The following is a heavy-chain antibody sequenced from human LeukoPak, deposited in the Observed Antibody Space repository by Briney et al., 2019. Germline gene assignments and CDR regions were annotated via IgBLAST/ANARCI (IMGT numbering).Heavy chain of an antibody. CDR1: GFTFSSYS. Sequence: PGGSLRLSCAASGFTFSSYSMNWVRQAPGKGLEWVSSISSSSSYIYYADSVEGRFTISRDNAKNSLYPQMNSLRAEDTAIYYCAKAATTPYCSSTSCLGVVDVWGKGTTVSVSS. V-gene: IGHV3-21*04. CDR2: ISSSSSYI. CDR3: AKAATTPYCSSTSCLGVVDV. J-gene: IGHJ6*04. D-gene: IGHD2-2*01.